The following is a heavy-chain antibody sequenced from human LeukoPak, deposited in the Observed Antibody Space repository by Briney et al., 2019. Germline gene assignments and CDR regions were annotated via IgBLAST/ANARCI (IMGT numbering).Heavy chain of an antibody. CDR2: INPNSGGP. CDR1: GYSFTGYY. J-gene: IGHJ4*02. CDR3: AREYSYGYYFDS. D-gene: IGHD5-18*01. Sequence: ASEKLSCEASGYSFTGYYIRCARHAPGQGLVWMGRINPNSGGPNYAQKFQGRVTMTRDTSISTAYMELSGLRSDDTAMYYCAREYSYGYYFDSWGQGTLVTVSS. V-gene: IGHV1-2*06.